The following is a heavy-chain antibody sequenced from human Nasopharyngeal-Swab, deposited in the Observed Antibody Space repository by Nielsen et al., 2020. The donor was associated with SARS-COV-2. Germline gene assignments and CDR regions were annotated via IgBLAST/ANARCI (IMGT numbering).Heavy chain of an antibody. CDR1: GFTFSSYW. CDR3: AKDPWDSSGYYGPFDY. D-gene: IGHD3-22*01. J-gene: IGHJ4*02. CDR2: INSDGSST. Sequence: GESLKISCAASGFTFSSYWMHWVRQAPGKGLVWVSRINSDGSSTSYADSVKGRFTISRDNAKNTLYLQMNSLRAEDTAVYYCAKDPWDSSGYYGPFDYWGQGTLVTVSS. V-gene: IGHV3-74*01.